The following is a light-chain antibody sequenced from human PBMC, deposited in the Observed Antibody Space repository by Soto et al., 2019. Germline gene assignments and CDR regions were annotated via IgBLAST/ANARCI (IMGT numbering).Light chain of an antibody. Sequence: EIVMTQSPVTLSLSPGESATLSCRASQSVSSNLAWYQQKPGQAPRLLIYGASTRATGIPARFSGSGSGTEFTLTISSLQSEDFAVYYCQQYNNWPPLTFGGGTKVDIK. J-gene: IGKJ4*01. CDR2: GAS. V-gene: IGKV3-15*01. CDR3: QQYNNWPPLT. CDR1: QSVSSN.